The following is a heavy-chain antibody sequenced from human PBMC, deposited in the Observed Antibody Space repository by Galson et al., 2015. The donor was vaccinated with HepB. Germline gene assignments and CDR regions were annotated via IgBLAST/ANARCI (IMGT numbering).Heavy chain of an antibody. CDR2: ISSSGTYI. CDR1: GFTFNDYY. J-gene: IGHJ4*02. V-gene: IGHV3-11*06. Sequence: SLRLSCAASGFTFNDYYMSWIRQAPGKGLEWISYISSSGTYINYADSVKGRFTISRVNAKNSLYLQMNGLRDEDTAVYYCARVADSDYGDHTYFDYWCQGTLVTVSS. D-gene: IGHD4-17*01. CDR3: ARVADSDYGDHTYFDY.